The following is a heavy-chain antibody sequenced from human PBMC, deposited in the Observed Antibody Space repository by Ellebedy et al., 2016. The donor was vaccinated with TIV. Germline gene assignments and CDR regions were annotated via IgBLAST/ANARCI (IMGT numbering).Heavy chain of an antibody. J-gene: IGHJ3*02. V-gene: IGHV3-23*01. D-gene: IGHD5-12*01. Sequence: GESLKISCAASGFTFSSYAIAWVRQAPGKGLEWVSSLSVSGDTTYYADSVKGRFTISRDNSKNTLTLHMNRLRAEDTAVYYCAKLSQPQLLPDYRHAFDIWGQGTMVTVSS. CDR1: GFTFSSYA. CDR3: AKLSQPQLLPDYRHAFDI. CDR2: LSVSGDTT.